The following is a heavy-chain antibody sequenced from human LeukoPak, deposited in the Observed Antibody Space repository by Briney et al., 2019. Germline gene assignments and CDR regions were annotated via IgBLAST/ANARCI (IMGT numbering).Heavy chain of an antibody. J-gene: IGHJ6*03. CDR3: ARDRYYDSSGYYYTAGYMDV. CDR2: ISSSSSYI. Sequence: PGGSLRLSCAASGFTFSSYSMNWVRQAPGKGLEWVSSISSSSSYIYYADSVKGRFTISRDNAKNSLYLQMNSLRAEDTAVYYCARDRYYDSSGYYYTAGYMDVWGKGTTVTISS. CDR1: GFTFSSYS. V-gene: IGHV3-21*01. D-gene: IGHD3-22*01.